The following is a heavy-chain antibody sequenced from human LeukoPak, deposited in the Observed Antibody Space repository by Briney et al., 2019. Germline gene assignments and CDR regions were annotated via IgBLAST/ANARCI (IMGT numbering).Heavy chain of an antibody. V-gene: IGHV3-30*03. D-gene: IGHD1-26*01. Sequence: PGGSLRLSCAASGFTFSSYGMHWVRQAPGKGXXXXXXXXYDGSNKYYADSVKGRFTISRDNSKNTLYLQMNSLRAEDTAVYYCARFPVVGATTLYYFDYWGQGTLVTVSS. CDR1: GFTFSSYG. CDR3: ARFPVVGATTLYYFDY. CDR2: XXYDGSNK. J-gene: IGHJ4*02.